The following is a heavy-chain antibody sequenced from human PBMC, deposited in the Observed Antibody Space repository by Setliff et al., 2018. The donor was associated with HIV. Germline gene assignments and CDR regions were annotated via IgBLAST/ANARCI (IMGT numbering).Heavy chain of an antibody. CDR1: GYSISSGYY. V-gene: IGHV4-38-2*02. J-gene: IGHJ4*02. D-gene: IGHD3-10*01. CDR3: ARGSPLLWFGELPDY. CDR2: IYYSGST. Sequence: SETLSLTCTVSGYSISSGYYWGWIRQPPGKGLEWIGYIYYSGSTNYNPSLKRRVTISVDTSKNQFSLKLSSVTAADTAVYYCARGSPLLWFGELPDYWGQGTLVTVSS.